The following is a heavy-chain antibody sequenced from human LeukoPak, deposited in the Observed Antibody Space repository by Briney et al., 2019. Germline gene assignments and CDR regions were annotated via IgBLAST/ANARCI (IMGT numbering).Heavy chain of an antibody. CDR1: GFTFSSYA. V-gene: IGHV3-23*01. CDR2: FRVGGTT. Sequence: GGSLRLSCAASGFTFSSYAMSWVRQAPGKGLEWVSSFRVGGTTYYADSVKGRFTISRDNSKNTLYLQMNSLRAEDTAVYYCAKAENIVVVPAALNGWFDPWGQGTLVTVSS. CDR3: AKAENIVVVPAALNGWFDP. D-gene: IGHD2-2*01. J-gene: IGHJ5*02.